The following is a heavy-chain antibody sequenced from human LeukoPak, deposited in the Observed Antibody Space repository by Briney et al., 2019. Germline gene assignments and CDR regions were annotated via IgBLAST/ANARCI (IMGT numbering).Heavy chain of an antibody. J-gene: IGHJ4*02. CDR3: ARGSLGSPNIY. CDR1: GFTLSSYW. D-gene: IGHD7-27*01. CDR2: INSDRRST. Sequence: GGSLRLSCAAPGFTLSSYWMDWVPQAPGKGLVWVSRINSDRRSTSYAESVKGRFTISRDNAKNTRDLQMNSLRAEDTAVYYCARGSLGSPNIYWGQGTLVTVSS. V-gene: IGHV3-74*01.